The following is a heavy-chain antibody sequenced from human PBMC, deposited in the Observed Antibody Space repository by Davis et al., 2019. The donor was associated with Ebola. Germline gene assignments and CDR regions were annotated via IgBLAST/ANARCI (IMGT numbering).Heavy chain of an antibody. CDR1: GGSVSSGSYY. CDR2: IYYSGST. D-gene: IGHD2-2*02. J-gene: IGHJ6*03. V-gene: IGHV4-61*01. CDR3: AREYIVVVPAAIQPYYYYYMDV. Sequence: PSETLSLTCTVSGGSVSSGSYYWSWIRQPPGKGLEWIGYIYYSGSTNYNPSLKSRVTISVDKSKNQFSLKLSSVTAADTAVYYCAREYIVVVPAAIQPYYYYYMDVWGKGTTVTVSS.